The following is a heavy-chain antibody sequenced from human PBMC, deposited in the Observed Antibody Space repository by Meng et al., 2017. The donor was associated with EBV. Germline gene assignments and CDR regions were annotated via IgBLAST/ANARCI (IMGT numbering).Heavy chain of an antibody. J-gene: IGHJ5*02. Sequence: QVQLVQAGAEVKKPGAAGKVSCTASGYTFTSYAMHWVRQAPGQRLEWMGWINAGNGNTKYSQKFQGRITITRDTSASTAYMELSSLRSEDTAVYYCARRGGVADWFDPWGQGTLVTVSS. CDR1: GYTFTSYA. CDR3: ARRGGVADWFDP. CDR2: INAGNGNT. V-gene: IGHV1-3*01. D-gene: IGHD2-15*01.